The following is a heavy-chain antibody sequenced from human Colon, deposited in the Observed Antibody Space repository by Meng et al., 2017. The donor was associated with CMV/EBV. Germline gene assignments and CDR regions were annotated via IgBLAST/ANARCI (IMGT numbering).Heavy chain of an antibody. Sequence: GESLKISCAASGFTFSSYGMNWVRQAPGRGLEWVASIVTTGSAMYYADSVKGRFTISRDNAKNSLYLQMSSLSAEDTAVYYCVRDNARVQGNIPILVVPQGFDYWGQGTVVTVSS. CDR3: VRDNARVQGNIPILVVPQGFDY. CDR1: GFTFSSYG. D-gene: IGHD3-22*01. CDR2: IVTTGSAM. V-gene: IGHV3-21*01. J-gene: IGHJ4*02.